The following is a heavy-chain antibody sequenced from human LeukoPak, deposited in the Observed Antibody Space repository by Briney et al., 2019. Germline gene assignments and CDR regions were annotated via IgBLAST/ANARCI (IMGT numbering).Heavy chain of an antibody. Sequence: ASVKVSCKASGHTFSTSSITWVGQAPGQGREGVGWSSAYNGNTKYAQKVQGRVTLTTDTSTSTASIELRSLRSDDTAMYYCARGGDYVKFDYWGPGALVTVSS. CDR3: ARGGDYVKFDY. J-gene: IGHJ4*02. V-gene: IGHV1-18*01. CDR2: SSAYNGNT. CDR1: GHTFSTSS. D-gene: IGHD4-17*01.